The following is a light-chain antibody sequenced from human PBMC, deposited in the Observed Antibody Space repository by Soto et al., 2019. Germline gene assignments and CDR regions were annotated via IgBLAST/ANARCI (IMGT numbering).Light chain of an antibody. CDR2: DVS. J-gene: IGLJ2*01. CDR1: SSDVGGYNY. Sequence: QSALTQPASVSGSPGQSITISCIGTSSDVGGYNYVSWYQQYPGKAPKLMIYDVSNRPSGVSSRFSGSRSGYTASLTISGLQAEDEADYYCSSYTSSSTVVFGGGTKLTVL. V-gene: IGLV2-14*01. CDR3: SSYTSSSTVV.